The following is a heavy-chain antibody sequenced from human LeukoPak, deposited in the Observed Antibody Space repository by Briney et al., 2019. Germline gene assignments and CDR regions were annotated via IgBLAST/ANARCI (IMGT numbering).Heavy chain of an antibody. CDR3: ARAPSQPSSGYYSFDY. D-gene: IGHD3-22*01. CDR1: GYSISTGYY. V-gene: IGHV4-38-2*02. Sequence: SETLSLTCSVSGYSISTGYYWGWILQPPGKGLEWIVHIYHSGSTYYNPSVKSRVTISVDKSKNQFSLKLNSVTAADTAVYYCARAPSQPSSGYYSFDYWGQGTLVTVSS. CDR2: IYHSGST. J-gene: IGHJ4*02.